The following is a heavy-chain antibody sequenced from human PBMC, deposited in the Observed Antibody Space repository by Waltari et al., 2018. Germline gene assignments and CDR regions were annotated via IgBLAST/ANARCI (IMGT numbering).Heavy chain of an antibody. J-gene: IGHJ4*02. V-gene: IGHV1-24*01. Sequence: QVQLVQSGAEVKKPGASVKVSCKVSGYTLTELSMHWVRQAPGKGLEWMGGFDPEDGETIYAQKFQGRVTMTEDTSTDTAYMELSSLRSEDTAVYYCATDRGSGYYYDSSGYNPLDYWGQGTLVTVSS. CDR1: GYTLTELS. CDR2: FDPEDGET. CDR3: ATDRGSGYYYDSSGYNPLDY. D-gene: IGHD3-22*01.